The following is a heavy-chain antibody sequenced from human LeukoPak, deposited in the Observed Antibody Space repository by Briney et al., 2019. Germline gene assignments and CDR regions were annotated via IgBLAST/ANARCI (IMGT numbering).Heavy chain of an antibody. CDR1: GGSISGYY. V-gene: IGHV4-59*12. CDR2: IYYSGSA. Sequence: SETLSLTCTVSGGSISGYYWSWIRQPPGKGLEWIAYIYYSGSANYNPSLKSRVTISVDTSKNQFSLKLSSVTAADTAVYYCARDSMVRGVPYYFDYWGQGTLVTVSS. J-gene: IGHJ4*02. CDR3: ARDSMVRGVPYYFDY. D-gene: IGHD3-10*01.